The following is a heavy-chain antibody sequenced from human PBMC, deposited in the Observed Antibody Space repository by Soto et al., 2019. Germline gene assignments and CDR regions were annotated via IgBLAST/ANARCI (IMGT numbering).Heavy chain of an antibody. CDR3: SRLFCSSSSDYFDY. Sequence: GESLKISCQGSGYSFADSWIGWVRQVPGRGLEWVGIIYPGYSDIRYRPSFQGRVTISADKSVNTAYLQWSSLKASDTAFYYCSRLFCSSSSDYFDYWGQGTPVTVSS. J-gene: IGHJ4*02. CDR1: GYSFADSW. V-gene: IGHV5-51*01. CDR2: IYPGYSDI. D-gene: IGHD6-6*01.